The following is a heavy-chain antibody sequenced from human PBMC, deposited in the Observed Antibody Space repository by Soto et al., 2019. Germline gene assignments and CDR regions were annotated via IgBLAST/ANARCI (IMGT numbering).Heavy chain of an antibody. CDR2: IYYSGST. D-gene: IGHD3-3*01. CDR1: GGSISTSSYY. Sequence: SETLSLTCTVSGGSISTSSYYWGWIRQPPGKGLEWIGYIYYSGSTYYNPSLKSRVTISVDTSKNQFSLKLSSVTAADTAVYYCARGGSVVTIFGVSIRDNWFDPWGQGTLVTVSS. CDR3: ARGGSVVTIFGVSIRDNWFDP. V-gene: IGHV4-30-4*08. J-gene: IGHJ5*02.